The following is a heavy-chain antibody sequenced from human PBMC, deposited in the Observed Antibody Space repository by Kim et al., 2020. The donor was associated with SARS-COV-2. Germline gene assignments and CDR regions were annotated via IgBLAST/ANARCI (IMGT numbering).Heavy chain of an antibody. CDR1: GFTFSSYA. V-gene: IGHV3-23*01. D-gene: IGHD3-16*02. CDR2: ISGSGGST. CDR3: AKDSMITFGGVIVYFDY. Sequence: GGSLRLSCAASGFTFSSYAMSWVRQAPGKGLEWVSAISGSGGSTYYADSVKGRFTISRDNSKNTLYLQMNSLRAEDTAVYYCAKDSMITFGGVIVYFDYWGQGTLVTVSS. J-gene: IGHJ4*02.